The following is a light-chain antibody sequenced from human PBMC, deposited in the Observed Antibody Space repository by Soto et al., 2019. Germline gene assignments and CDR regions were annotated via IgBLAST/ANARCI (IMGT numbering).Light chain of an antibody. J-gene: IGKJ5*01. CDR3: QQTYRVPIT. Sequence: DIQMTKSPSSLSASIVDRSTITCRASQSMSSYLNWYQQKPGTVPKLLIYAATNVQSEVPSRFSGRGAVTDFTHTISSLHPEDFAVYYCQQTYRVPITFGQRTRLGI. V-gene: IGKV1-39*01. CDR2: AAT. CDR1: QSMSSY.